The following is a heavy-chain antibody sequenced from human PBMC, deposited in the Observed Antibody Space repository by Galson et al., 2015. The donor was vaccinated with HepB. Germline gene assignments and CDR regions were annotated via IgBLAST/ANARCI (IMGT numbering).Heavy chain of an antibody. Sequence: ETLSLTCTVSTGSISSSNYYWGWIRQPPGKGLEWIGSMDYSGSTYYNPSLETRVTISVDTSKNQFSLKLSSVTATDTAVYYCARVGVPAAIGDWFDPWGQGTLVTVSS. D-gene: IGHD2-2*01. J-gene: IGHJ5*02. CDR3: ARVGVPAAIGDWFDP. CDR2: MDYSGST. CDR1: TGSISSSNYY. V-gene: IGHV4-39*01.